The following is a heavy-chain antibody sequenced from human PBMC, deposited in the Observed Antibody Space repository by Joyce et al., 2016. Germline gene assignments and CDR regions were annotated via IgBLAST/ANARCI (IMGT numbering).Heavy chain of an antibody. CDR1: GGSINSGGYY. CDR2: IYYTGST. J-gene: IGHJ3*02. Sequence: QVQLQESGPGLVKPSQTLSLTCTVSGGSINSGGYYWTWIRQHPGKRLEWIANIYYTGSTYYNPSLKIRITISVDTSKNQFSLKLSSVTAADTAMYYCAREVVYDILTGYYRGAFDIWGQGTMVTVSS. D-gene: IGHD3-9*01. CDR3: AREVVYDILTGYYRGAFDI. V-gene: IGHV4-31*03.